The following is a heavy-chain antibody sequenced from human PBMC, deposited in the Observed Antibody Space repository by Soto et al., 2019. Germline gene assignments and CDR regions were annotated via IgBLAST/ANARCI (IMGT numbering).Heavy chain of an antibody. V-gene: IGHV1-69*13. CDR3: ARFGSGPHYYYYYGMDV. J-gene: IGHJ6*02. D-gene: IGHD6-19*01. CDR1: GGTFSSYA. Sequence: SVKVSCKASGGTFSSYAISWVRQAPGQGLEWMGGIIPIFGTANYAQKFQGRVTITADESTSTAYMELSSLRSEDTAVYYCARFGSGPHYYYYYGMDVWGQGTTVTVSS. CDR2: IIPIFGTA.